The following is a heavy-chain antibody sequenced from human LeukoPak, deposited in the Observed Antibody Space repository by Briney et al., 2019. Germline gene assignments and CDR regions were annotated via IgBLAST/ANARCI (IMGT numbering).Heavy chain of an antibody. D-gene: IGHD6-13*01. V-gene: IGHV4-4*07. CDR2: IYNSGST. CDR3: ARSAFLVTAPGLYYFDY. J-gene: IGHJ4*02. Sequence: SETLSLTCTVSGGSISSYYWSWIRQPAGKGLDWIGHIYNSGSTNYNPSLKGRVTMSVATSKNQFSLHLSSVTAADTAVYYCARSAFLVTAPGLYYFDYWGQGTLVAVSS. CDR1: GGSISSYY.